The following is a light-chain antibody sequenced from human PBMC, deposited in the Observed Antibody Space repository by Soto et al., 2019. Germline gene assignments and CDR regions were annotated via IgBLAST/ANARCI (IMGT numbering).Light chain of an antibody. CDR2: GAS. Sequence: EIVMTQSPATLSVSPGERATLSCRASQSVSSNLAWYQQKPGQAPRLLIYGASNRATGIPARFSGSGSGTEFTLTISSLQSEDFAVHYCQQYNIWPPWTFGQGTKVEIK. V-gene: IGKV3-15*01. J-gene: IGKJ1*01. CDR3: QQYNIWPPWT. CDR1: QSVSSN.